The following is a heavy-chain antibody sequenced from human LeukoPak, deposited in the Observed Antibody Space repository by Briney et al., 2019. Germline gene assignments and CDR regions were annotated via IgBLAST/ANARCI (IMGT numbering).Heavy chain of an antibody. CDR2: MNPNSGNT. V-gene: IGHV1-8*01. J-gene: IGHJ4*02. CDR3: ARGDDILTGYGY. CDR1: GYTFTSYD. Sequence: ASVKVSCKASGYTFTSYDINWVRQATGQGLEWMGWMNPNSGNTGYAQKFQGRVTMTRNTSISTAYMDLSSLRSEDTAVYYCARGDDILTGYGYWGQGTLVTVSS. D-gene: IGHD3-9*01.